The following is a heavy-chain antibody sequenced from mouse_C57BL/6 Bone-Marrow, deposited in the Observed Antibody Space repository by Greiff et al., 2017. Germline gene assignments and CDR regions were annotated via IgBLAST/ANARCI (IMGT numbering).Heavy chain of an antibody. J-gene: IGHJ3*01. CDR2: IDPENGDT. V-gene: IGHV14-4*01. Sequence: VQLKESGAELVRPGASVKLSCTASGFNIKDDYMHWVKQRPEQGLEWIGWIDPENGDTEYASKFQGKATITADTSSNTAYLQLSSLTSEDTAVYYWTTKIYYDYDWFAYWGQGTLVTVSA. CDR1: GFNIKDDY. CDR3: TTKIYYDYDWFAY. D-gene: IGHD2-4*01.